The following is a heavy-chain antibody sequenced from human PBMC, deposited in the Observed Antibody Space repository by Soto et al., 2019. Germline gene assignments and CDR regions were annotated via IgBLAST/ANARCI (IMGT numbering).Heavy chain of an antibody. V-gene: IGHV1-2*04. CDR2: INPNSGGT. CDR1: GYSFTGYY. Sequence: ASVKVSCKASGYSFTGYYMHWVRQAPGQGLEWMGWINPNSGGTNYAQKFQGWVTMTRDTSISTAYMELSRLRSDDTAVYYCARDGYCSSTSCYEEPDYYYGMDVWGQGTTVTVSS. D-gene: IGHD2-2*03. J-gene: IGHJ6*02. CDR3: ARDGYCSSTSCYEEPDYYYGMDV.